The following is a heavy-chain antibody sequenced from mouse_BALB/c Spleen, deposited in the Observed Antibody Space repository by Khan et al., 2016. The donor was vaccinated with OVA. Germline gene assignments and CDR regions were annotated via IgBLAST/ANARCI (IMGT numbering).Heavy chain of an antibody. CDR2: TNPTNGRT. Sequence: QVQLQQSGAELVKAGASVKMSCKASGYTFTSYWMHWVKQRLGQGLEWFAETNPTNGRTYYNEKFKSKATLTEDKSSSTAYMLLSGPTFEDFAVYYGARIKKIVATYFDYWGQGTTLTVSS. CDR1: GYTFTSYW. CDR3: ARIKKIVATYFDY. J-gene: IGHJ2*01. V-gene: IGHV1S81*02. D-gene: IGHD1-1*01.